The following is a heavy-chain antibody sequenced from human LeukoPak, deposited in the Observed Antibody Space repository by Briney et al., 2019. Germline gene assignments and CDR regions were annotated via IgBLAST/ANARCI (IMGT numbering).Heavy chain of an antibody. V-gene: IGHV3-21*01. J-gene: IGHJ6*03. CDR1: GFTLSDHT. Sequence: PGGSLRLSCAASGFTLSDHTMNWVRQAPGKGLEWVSSISSSSLYIFYADSVTGRFTISRDNAKNSLYLQVDSLRVEDTAMYYCARVPKLSPFMRTMASYYYMDVWGRGTTVTVSS. CDR2: ISSSSLYI. CDR3: ARVPKLSPFMRTMASYYYMDV. D-gene: IGHD5-24*01.